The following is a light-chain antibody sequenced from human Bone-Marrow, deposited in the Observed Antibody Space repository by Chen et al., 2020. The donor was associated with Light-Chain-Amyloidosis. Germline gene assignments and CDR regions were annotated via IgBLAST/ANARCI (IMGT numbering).Light chain of an antibody. CDR2: DDS. V-gene: IGLV3-21*02. Sequence: SYVLTQPSSVSVATGQTATIACGGNNIGSTSVHWYQQTPGQAPLLVVYDDSDRPSGIPGRFSGSDSGNTATLTISRVEAGDEADYDCQVWDRSSDRPVFGGGTKLTVL. CDR1: NIGSTS. CDR3: QVWDRSSDRPV. J-gene: IGLJ3*02.